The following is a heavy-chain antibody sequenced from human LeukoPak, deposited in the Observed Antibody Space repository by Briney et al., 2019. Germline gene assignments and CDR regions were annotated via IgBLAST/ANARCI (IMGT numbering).Heavy chain of an antibody. CDR1: GFTVSSNY. CDR2: IYSGDNT. D-gene: IGHD6-6*01. Sequence: PGGSLRLSCAASGFTVSSNYMSWVRQAPGKGLEWVSIIYSGDNTYYADSMKGRFTISRDNSKNTLYLQMNSLRAEDTAVYYCARGKGSSSPYYFDYWGQGTLVTVSS. J-gene: IGHJ4*02. V-gene: IGHV3-66*01. CDR3: ARGKGSSSPYYFDY.